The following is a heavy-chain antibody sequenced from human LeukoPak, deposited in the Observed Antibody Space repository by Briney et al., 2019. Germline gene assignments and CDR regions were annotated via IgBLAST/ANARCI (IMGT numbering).Heavy chain of an antibody. J-gene: IGHJ4*02. V-gene: IGHV1-2*02. Sequence: ASVKVSCKASEYXFTDYYIHWVRQAPGQGLEWMGWINPNSGGTSYAQKFQGRVTMTRDTSISTVYMELSRLTSDDTAVYYCARPAAEYYFDYWGQGTLVTVSS. CDR3: ARPAAEYYFDY. CDR1: EYXFTDYY. D-gene: IGHD2-15*01. CDR2: INPNSGGT.